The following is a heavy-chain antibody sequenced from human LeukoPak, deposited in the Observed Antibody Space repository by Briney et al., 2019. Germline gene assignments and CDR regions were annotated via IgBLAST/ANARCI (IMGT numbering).Heavy chain of an antibody. CDR1: GGSISSSNHY. CDR3: ARHPVVGANGTNSPFDY. J-gene: IGHJ4*02. CDR2: IYHSGST. D-gene: IGHD1-26*01. V-gene: IGHV4-39*01. Sequence: SETLSLTCTVSGGSISSSNHYWGWIRQPPGKGLEWIGSIYHSGSTNYNPSLKSRVTISVDTSKNQFSLKLSSVTAADTAVHYCARHPVVGANGTNSPFDYWGQGTLVTVSS.